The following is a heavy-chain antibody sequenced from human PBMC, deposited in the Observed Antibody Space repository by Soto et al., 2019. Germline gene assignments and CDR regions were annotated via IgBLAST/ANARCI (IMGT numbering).Heavy chain of an antibody. CDR2: IYPGDSDT. J-gene: IGHJ6*02. V-gene: IGHV5-51*01. CDR3: ASRGVAGTDDYYYGMDV. CDR1: GYSFTSYW. D-gene: IGHD6-19*01. Sequence: ESLKISCKGSGYSFTSYWIGWVRQMPGKGLEWMGIIYPGDSDTRYSPSFQGQVTISADKSISTAYLQWSSLKASDTAMYYCASRGVAGTDDYYYGMDVWGQGTTVTVSS.